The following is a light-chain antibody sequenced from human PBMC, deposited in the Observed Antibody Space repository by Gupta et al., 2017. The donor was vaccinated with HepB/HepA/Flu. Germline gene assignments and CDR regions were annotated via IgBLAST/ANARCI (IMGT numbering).Light chain of an antibody. CDR1: KLGDKY. J-gene: IGLJ2*01. CDR3: QAWDSSTVV. V-gene: IGLV3-1*01. CDR2: QDS. Sequence: SYELTQPPSVSVSPGQPASITCSGDKLGDKYACWYQQKPGQSPVLVIYQDSKRPSGIPERFSGSNSGNTATLTISGTQAMDEADYYCQAWDSSTVVSGGGTKLTVL.